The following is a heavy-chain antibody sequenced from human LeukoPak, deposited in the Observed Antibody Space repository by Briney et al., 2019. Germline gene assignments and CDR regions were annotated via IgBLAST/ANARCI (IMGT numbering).Heavy chain of an antibody. CDR3: ARAYCSSSSCYTAGY. CDR2: INPNGGST. CDR1: GYPFTGYY. D-gene: IGHD2-2*02. J-gene: IGHJ4*02. V-gene: IGHV1-2*02. Sequence: GASVRVSCTPSGYPFTGYYMHWVRQAPGQGRKWMGWINPNGGSTDYAQKFQGRFTMSRDKFISTAYMELSRLRSDDTAVYYCARAYCSSSSCYTAGYWGQGTLVTVSS.